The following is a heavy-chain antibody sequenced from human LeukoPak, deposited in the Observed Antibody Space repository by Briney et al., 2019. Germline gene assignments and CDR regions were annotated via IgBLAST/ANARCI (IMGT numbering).Heavy chain of an antibody. V-gene: IGHV3-11*01. CDR3: ARVERGGLRRAFDI. D-gene: IGHD4-17*01. CDR1: GFTFSDYY. CDR2: ISSSGSTI. Sequence: GRRLRLSCAASGFTFSDYYMSCIRQSPGKALECVSYISSSGSTIYYAVSVKGRFTISRDNAKNSLYLQMNSLRAEDTAVYYGARVERGGLRRAFDIWGQGTMVTVSS. J-gene: IGHJ3*02.